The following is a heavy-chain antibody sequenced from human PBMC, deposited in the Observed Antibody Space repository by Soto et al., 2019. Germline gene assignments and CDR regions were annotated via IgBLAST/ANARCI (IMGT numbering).Heavy chain of an antibody. CDR1: GGSISSSSYY. V-gene: IGHV4-39*01. J-gene: IGHJ4*02. D-gene: IGHD3-3*01. CDR2: IYYSGST. CDR3: ARLPYDFWSGYYLGYFDY. Sequence: SETLSLTCTVSGGSISSSSYYWGWIRQPPGKGLEWIGSIYYSGSTYYNPSLKSRVTISVDTSKNQFSLKLSSVTAADTAVYYCARLPYDFWSGYYLGYFDYWGQGTLVTVSS.